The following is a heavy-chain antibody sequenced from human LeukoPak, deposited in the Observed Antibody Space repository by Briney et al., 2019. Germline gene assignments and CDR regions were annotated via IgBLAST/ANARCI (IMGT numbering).Heavy chain of an antibody. V-gene: IGHV3-21*01. D-gene: IGHD3-22*01. J-gene: IGHJ6*02. CDR2: ISSSSSYI. Sequence: GGSLRLSCAASGFTFSSYSMNLVRQAPGKGLERVSSISSSSSYIYYADSVKGRFTISRDNAKNSLYLQMNSLRAEDTAVYYCARDGRDSSGYLHEYYYGMDVWGQGTTVTVSS. CDR3: ARDGRDSSGYLHEYYYGMDV. CDR1: GFTFSSYS.